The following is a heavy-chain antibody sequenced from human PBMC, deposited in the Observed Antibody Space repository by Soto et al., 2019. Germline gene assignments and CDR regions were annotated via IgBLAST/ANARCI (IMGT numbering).Heavy chain of an antibody. CDR2: ISDRGGSI. J-gene: IGHJ5*02. CDR3: AKVGYRSGWYGGWCEP. D-gene: IGHD6-19*01. Sequence: EVQLLESGGGLVQPGGSLRLSCAASGFTFSSYAMSWVRQAPGKGLEWVSAISDRGGSIYYADSVKGRFTISRDNSQNTLYLQKNSLRAGDTAVEYCAKVGYRSGWYGGWCEPWGQGTLVTVSS. V-gene: IGHV3-23*01. CDR1: GFTFSSYA.